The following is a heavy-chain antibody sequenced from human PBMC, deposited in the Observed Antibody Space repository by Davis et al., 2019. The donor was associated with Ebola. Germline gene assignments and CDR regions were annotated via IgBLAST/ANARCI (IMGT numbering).Heavy chain of an antibody. CDR2: IDRDGSEK. D-gene: IGHD1-26*01. CDR1: RFTSSDNW. V-gene: IGHV3-7*01. CDR3: ARSWEGST. J-gene: IGHJ5*02. Sequence: PGGSLRLSCEVSRFTSSDNWIHWVRQGPGKGLEWVANIDRDGSEKNYVDSVKGRFTISRDNARNSIYLQMNSLRADDTAVYYCARSWEGSTWGQGTLVTVSS.